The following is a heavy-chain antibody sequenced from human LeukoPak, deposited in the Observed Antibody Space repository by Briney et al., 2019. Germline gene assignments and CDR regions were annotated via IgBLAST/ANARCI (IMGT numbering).Heavy chain of an antibody. D-gene: IGHD6-19*01. CDR3: ARGDSSGWYIKGPTVTY. Sequence: SETLSLTCAVYGGSFSGYYWSWIRQPPGKGLEWIGEINHSGSTNYNPSLKSRVTISVDTSKDQFSLKLSSVTAADTAVYYCARGDSSGWYIKGPTVTYWGQGTLVTVSS. J-gene: IGHJ4*02. V-gene: IGHV4-34*01. CDR1: GGSFSGYY. CDR2: INHSGST.